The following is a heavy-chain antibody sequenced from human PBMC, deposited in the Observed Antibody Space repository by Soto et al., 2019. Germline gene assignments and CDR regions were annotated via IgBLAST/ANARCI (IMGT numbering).Heavy chain of an antibody. J-gene: IGHJ6*02. CDR1: GFTFRSYA. Sequence: EVQLLESGVVLVQPGGSLSLSFAASGFTFRSYAMTWVRQGPGKGLEWVSGLSGSGGTTYYSDSVKGRFTISRDNSKTTLYLQMNSLRVEDTAVYDCARIAGDGYSDPAAVWGQGTTVTVSS. CDR3: ARIAGDGYSDPAAV. CDR2: LSGSGGTT. D-gene: IGHD2-15*01. V-gene: IGHV3-23*01.